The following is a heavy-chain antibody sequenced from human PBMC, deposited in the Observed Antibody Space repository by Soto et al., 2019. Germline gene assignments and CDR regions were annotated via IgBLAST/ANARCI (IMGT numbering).Heavy chain of an antibody. J-gene: IGHJ6*02. CDR1: GGSISSYY. V-gene: IGHV4-59*01. D-gene: IGHD3-10*01. Sequence: SETLSLTCTVSGGSISSYYWSWIRQPPGKGLEWIGYIYYSGSTNYNPSLKSRVTISVDTSKNQFSLKLSSVTAADTAVYYCARQSGSGRSYYYYGMDVWGQGTPVTVYS. CDR2: IYYSGST. CDR3: ARQSGSGRSYYYYGMDV.